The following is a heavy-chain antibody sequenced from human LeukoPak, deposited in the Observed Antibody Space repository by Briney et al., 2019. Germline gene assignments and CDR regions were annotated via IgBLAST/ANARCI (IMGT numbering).Heavy chain of an antibody. CDR1: GYTITDYY. CDR2: IIPNTGGT. CDR3: ARGSPSYAQWHFDL. J-gene: IGHJ2*01. Sequence: ASVKVSCKASGYTITDYYLHWVRRAPGQGLEWMGWIIPNTGGTNYAQKFQGWVTMSSDTSISTAYMELSSLRSDDTAVYYCARGSPSYAQWHFDLWGRGTLVTVSS. D-gene: IGHD2/OR15-2a*01. V-gene: IGHV1-2*04.